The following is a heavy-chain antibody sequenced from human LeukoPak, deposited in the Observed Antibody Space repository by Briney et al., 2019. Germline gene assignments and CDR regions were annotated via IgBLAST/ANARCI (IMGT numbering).Heavy chain of an antibody. J-gene: IGHJ4*02. Sequence: SETLSLTCTVSGGSISSGSYYWRWIRRPAGKGLEWIGRIYTSGSTNYNPSLKSRVTISVDTSKNQFSLKLSSVTAADTAVNYCATRVNRITIFGVVINDYWGQGTLVTVSS. CDR1: GGSISSGSYY. V-gene: IGHV4-61*02. D-gene: IGHD3-3*01. CDR3: ATRVNRITIFGVVINDY. CDR2: IYTSGST.